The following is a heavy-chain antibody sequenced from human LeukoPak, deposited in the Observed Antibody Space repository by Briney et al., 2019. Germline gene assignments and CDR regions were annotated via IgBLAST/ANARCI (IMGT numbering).Heavy chain of an antibody. Sequence: GGSLRLSCAAPGFTFSDYYMSWIRQAPGKGLEWVSYISTIGGTIYYADSVKGRFTISRDNDKNSLYLQMNSLRAEDTAVYFCARERIDRDSEELVGPFDYWGQGTLVTVSS. V-gene: IGHV3-11*01. J-gene: IGHJ4*02. CDR2: ISTIGGTI. CDR3: ARERIDRDSEELVGPFDY. D-gene: IGHD1-26*01. CDR1: GFTFSDYY.